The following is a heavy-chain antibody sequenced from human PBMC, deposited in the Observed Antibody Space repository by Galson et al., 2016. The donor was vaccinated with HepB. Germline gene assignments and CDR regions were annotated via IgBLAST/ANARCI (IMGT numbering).Heavy chain of an antibody. V-gene: IGHV3-21*06. D-gene: IGHD3-22*01. Sequence: SLRLSCAASGFTFIRHNMDWVRQAPGKGLEWVASIGRSGPYYADSVKGRFAISRDNTKNLLFLQMSSLRAEDTAVYYCARDRGNYYDSSGYIGYYGAFDMWGQGTMVSVSS. CDR1: GFTFIRHN. CDR3: ARDRGNYYDSSGYIGYYGAFDM. CDR2: IGRSGPY. J-gene: IGHJ3*02.